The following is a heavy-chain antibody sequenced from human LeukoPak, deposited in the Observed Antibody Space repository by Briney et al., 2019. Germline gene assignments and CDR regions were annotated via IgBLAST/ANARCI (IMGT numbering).Heavy chain of an antibody. CDR1: GFTFSSYA. CDR3: ASGFTIFGVVAHFDY. J-gene: IGHJ4*02. CDR2: ISGSGGST. D-gene: IGHD3-3*01. Sequence: GGSLRLSCAASGFTFSSYAMSWVRQAPGKGLEWVSAISGSGGSTYYADSVKGRFTISRDNSKNTLYLQMNSLRAEDTAVYYCASGFTIFGVVAHFDYWGQGTLVTVSS. V-gene: IGHV3-23*01.